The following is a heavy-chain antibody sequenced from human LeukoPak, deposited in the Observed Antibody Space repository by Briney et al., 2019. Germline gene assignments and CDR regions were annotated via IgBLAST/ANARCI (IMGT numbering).Heavy chain of an antibody. CDR3: ARATTLGPAAMIDGAFDI. V-gene: IGHV3-21*01. J-gene: IGHJ3*02. Sequence: GGSLRLSCAASGFTFSSYSMNWVRQAPGKGLEWVSSISSSSSYIYYADSVKGRFTISRDNAKNSLYLQMNSLRAEDTAVYYCARATTLGPAAMIDGAFDIWGQGTMVTVSS. CDR1: GFTFSSYS. D-gene: IGHD2-2*01. CDR2: ISSSSSYI.